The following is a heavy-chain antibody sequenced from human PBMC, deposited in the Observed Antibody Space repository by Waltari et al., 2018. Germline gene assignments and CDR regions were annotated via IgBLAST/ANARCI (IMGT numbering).Heavy chain of an antibody. V-gene: IGHV3-33*01. D-gene: IGHD3-3*01. CDR3: ARDPSIKPYYDFWNGYFDS. CDR2: IWFDGSNK. CDR1: GFTFTNYG. J-gene: IGHJ4*02. Sequence: QVQLVESGGAVVQPGRSLRLSCVASGFTFTNYGMHWLRQAPGKGLEWVAVIWFDGSNKFYGDSVKGRFTISRDNSRNTLYLQMNSLRGEDTAVYYCARDPSIKPYYDFWNGYFDSWGQGTLVTVSS.